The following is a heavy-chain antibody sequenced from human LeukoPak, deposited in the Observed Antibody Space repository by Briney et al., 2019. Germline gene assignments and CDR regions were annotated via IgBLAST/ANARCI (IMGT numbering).Heavy chain of an antibody. Sequence: SVKVSCKASGYTFTSYGISWVRQAPGQGLEWMGGIIPIFGTANYAQKFQGRVTITADESTSTAYMELSSLRSEDTAVYYCARALPVAYYMDVWGKGTTVTVSS. CDR3: ARALPVAYYMDV. CDR1: GYTFTSYG. V-gene: IGHV1-69*13. D-gene: IGHD2-21*01. CDR2: IIPIFGTA. J-gene: IGHJ6*03.